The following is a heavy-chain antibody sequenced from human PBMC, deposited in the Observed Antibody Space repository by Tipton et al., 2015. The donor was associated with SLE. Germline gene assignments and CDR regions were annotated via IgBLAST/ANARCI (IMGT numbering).Heavy chain of an antibody. V-gene: IGHV4-30-2*01. Sequence: TLSLTCAVSGGSIGSGGNSWSWIRQPPGKGLEWIGFIYDSGTTSYNPSLKSRVTISVDRSMTQFSLKLSSVTAADTAVYYCARGMKQLPVDYWGQGTLVTVSS. CDR3: ARGMKQLPVDY. CDR1: GGSIGSGGNS. CDR2: IYDSGTT. D-gene: IGHD6-6*01. J-gene: IGHJ4*02.